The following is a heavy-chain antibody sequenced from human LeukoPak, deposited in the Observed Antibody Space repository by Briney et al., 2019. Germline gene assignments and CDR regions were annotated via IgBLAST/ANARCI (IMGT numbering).Heavy chain of an antibody. CDR2: ISDSGGTT. CDR1: GFTLSTYA. CDR3: AKGRFNYYFDY. V-gene: IGHV3-23*01. D-gene: IGHD3-16*01. J-gene: IGHJ4*02. Sequence: GGSLRLSCAASGFTLSTYAMSWVRQAPGKGLEWVSGISDSGGTTYYADSVKGRFTISRDNSKNTLYLQMNSLRAEDTAVYYCAKGRFNYYFDYWGQGTLVTVSS.